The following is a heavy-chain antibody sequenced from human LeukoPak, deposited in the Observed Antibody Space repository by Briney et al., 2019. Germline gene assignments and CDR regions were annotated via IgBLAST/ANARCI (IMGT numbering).Heavy chain of an antibody. CDR1: GGSISSNSYY. CDR2: IYYSGST. Sequence: SETLSLTCAVSGGSISSNSYYWGWIRQPPGKGLEWIGSIYYSGSTYYNPSLKSRVTISVDTSKNQFSLKLSSVTAADTAVYYCARPFWSGYSHYYYYMDVWGKGTTVTVSS. J-gene: IGHJ6*03. D-gene: IGHD3-3*01. V-gene: IGHV4-39*07. CDR3: ARPFWSGYSHYYYYMDV.